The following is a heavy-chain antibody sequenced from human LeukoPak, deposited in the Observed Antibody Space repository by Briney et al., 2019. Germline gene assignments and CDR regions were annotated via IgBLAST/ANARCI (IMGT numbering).Heavy chain of an antibody. D-gene: IGHD4-17*01. Sequence: GASVKVSCKASGYTFTGYYMHWVRQAPGQGLEWMGWINPNSGGTNYAQKFQGRVTMTRDTSISTAYMELSRLRSDDTAVYYCARDLMTTVTLGYSDYWGQGTLVTVSS. CDR1: GYTFTGYY. CDR2: INPNSGGT. J-gene: IGHJ4*02. CDR3: ARDLMTTVTLGYSDY. V-gene: IGHV1-2*02.